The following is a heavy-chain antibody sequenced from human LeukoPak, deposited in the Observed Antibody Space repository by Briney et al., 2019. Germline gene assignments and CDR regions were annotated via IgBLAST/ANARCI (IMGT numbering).Heavy chain of an antibody. J-gene: IGHJ4*02. CDR3: SKDQSRVGASDSFDY. CDR2: SSGTGGST. Sequence: GGSLRLSCAASGFTFSSFAVTWIRQAPGKGLEWVSGSSGTGGSTYYADSVKGGFTISRENSINTVFLEMNSLRAEDTAIYYCSKDQSRVGASDSFDYWGQGILVTVSS. CDR1: GFTFSSFA. D-gene: IGHD1-26*01. V-gene: IGHV3-23*01.